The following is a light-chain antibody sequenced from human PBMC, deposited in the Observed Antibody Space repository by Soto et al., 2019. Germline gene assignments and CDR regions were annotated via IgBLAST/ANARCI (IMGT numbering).Light chain of an antibody. CDR1: QTISSY. CDR2: DAS. CDR3: QHRMNWPLT. V-gene: IGKV3-11*01. Sequence: EIELTQSPATLSLSPGERATLSCRASQTISSYLLWYQQKPGQAPRLLIYDASNRATGIPARFSGSGSETDFTLTISSLEPEDFAVYYCQHRMNWPLTFGQGTRLEIK. J-gene: IGKJ5*01.